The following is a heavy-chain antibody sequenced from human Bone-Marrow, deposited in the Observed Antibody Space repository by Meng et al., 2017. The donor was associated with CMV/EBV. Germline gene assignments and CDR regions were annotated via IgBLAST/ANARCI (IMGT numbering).Heavy chain of an antibody. CDR2: IYYSGST. V-gene: IGHV4-61*01. Sequence: SETLSLTCNVSGGSVSSSSYYWSWVRQPPGKGLEWIAYIYYSGSTNYNPSLKSRVTISADTSKNQFSLKLSSVTAADTAVYYCARELRPYGMDVWGQGTTVTVSS. J-gene: IGHJ6*02. CDR3: ARELRPYGMDV. CDR1: GGSVSSSSYY.